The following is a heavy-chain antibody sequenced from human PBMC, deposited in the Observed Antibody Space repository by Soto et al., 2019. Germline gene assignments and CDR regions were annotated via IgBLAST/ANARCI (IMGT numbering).Heavy chain of an antibody. D-gene: IGHD3-22*01. Sequence: DVQLVESGGGLVKPGGSLRLSCAASGFTFSDAWMTWVRQAPGKGLEWVGRIKSKTDGGKTDYAAPVKDRFTISRDDSKNTLYLQMNSLKTDDTSVYYCTTAITMMRDRGQGTLVAVSS. CDR3: TTAITMMRD. CDR1: GFTFSDAW. J-gene: IGHJ4*02. V-gene: IGHV3-15*01. CDR2: IKSKTDGGKT.